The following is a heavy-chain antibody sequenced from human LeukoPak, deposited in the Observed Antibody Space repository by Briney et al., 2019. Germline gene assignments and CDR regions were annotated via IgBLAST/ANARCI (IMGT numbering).Heavy chain of an antibody. D-gene: IGHD6-19*01. J-gene: IGHJ4*02. Sequence: SETPSLTCTVSGGSISSYYWSWIRQPAGKGLEWIGRIYTSGSTNYNPSLKSRVTMSVDTSKNQFSLKLSSATAADTAVYYCARDSITYSSGWGGYYFDYWGQGTLVTVSS. CDR1: GGSISSYY. CDR3: ARDSITYSSGWGGYYFDY. CDR2: IYTSGST. V-gene: IGHV4-4*07.